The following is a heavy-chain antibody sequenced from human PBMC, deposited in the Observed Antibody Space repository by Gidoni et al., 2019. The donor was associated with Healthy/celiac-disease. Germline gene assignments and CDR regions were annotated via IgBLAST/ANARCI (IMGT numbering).Heavy chain of an antibody. V-gene: IGHV5-10-1*01. D-gene: IGHD2-2*01. Sequence: EVQLVQSGAEVKKPGESLRISCKGSGYSFTSYWISWVRQLPLKGLEWMGRIDPSDSYTNYSPSFQGHVTISADKSISTAYLKWSSLKASDTAMYYCARELGYCSSTSCYAGGYYYYYMDVWGKGTTVTVSS. CDR3: ARELGYCSSTSCYAGGYYYYYMDV. J-gene: IGHJ6*03. CDR2: IDPSDSYT. CDR1: GYSFTSYW.